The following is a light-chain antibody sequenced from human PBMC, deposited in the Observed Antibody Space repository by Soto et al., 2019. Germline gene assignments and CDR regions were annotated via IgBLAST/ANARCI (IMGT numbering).Light chain of an antibody. J-gene: IGKJ5*01. CDR1: QSVSSY. CDR3: QQRSNWLPIT. Sequence: EVVLKQSPSTPYFSPAQSATLSCRASQSVSSYLAWYQQQPGQAPRLLIYDASNRATGIPARFSGSGSGTDFTLTISSLEPEDFAVYYCQQRSNWLPITFGQGARLEIK. CDR2: DAS. V-gene: IGKV3-11*01.